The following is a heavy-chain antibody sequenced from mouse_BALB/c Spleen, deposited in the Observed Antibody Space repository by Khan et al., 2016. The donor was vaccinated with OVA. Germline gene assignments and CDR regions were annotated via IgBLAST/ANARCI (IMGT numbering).Heavy chain of an antibody. V-gene: IGHV3-2*02. CDR2: ISYSGNI. Sequence: EVKLEESGPGLVKPSQSLSLTCTVTGYSITSEYTWNWIRQFPGNTLEWMGFISYSGNIRYNPSLKSRISITRDTSRNQFFLQLNSVTSDDTATYFCARKDYYDYDPFPYWGQGTLVTVSA. D-gene: IGHD2-4*01. J-gene: IGHJ3*01. CDR1: GYSITSEYT. CDR3: ARKDYYDYDPFPY.